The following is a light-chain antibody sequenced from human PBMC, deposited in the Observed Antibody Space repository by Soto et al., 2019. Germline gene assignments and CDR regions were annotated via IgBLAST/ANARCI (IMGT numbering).Light chain of an antibody. J-gene: IGKJ5*01. CDR2: GAS. Sequence: EIVMTQSPATLSVSPGERATVSCRASQSVSSNLAWYQQKPGQVPRLLIYGASNRATGVSARFSGSGSGTEFTLTISSLQSEDFAVYYCLQYHYWWTFGQGTRLEIK. V-gene: IGKV3-15*01. CDR1: QSVSSN. CDR3: LQYHYWWT.